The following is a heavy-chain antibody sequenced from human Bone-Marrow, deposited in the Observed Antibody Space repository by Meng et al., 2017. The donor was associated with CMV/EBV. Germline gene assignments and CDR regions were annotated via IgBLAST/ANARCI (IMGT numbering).Heavy chain of an antibody. J-gene: IGHJ6*02. D-gene: IGHD6-13*01. CDR1: GYSFTSNW. CDR2: IYPGDSDT. V-gene: IGHV5-51*01. Sequence: GESLKISCKGSGYSFTSNWIGWVRQMPGKGLEWMGIIYPGDSDTRYSPSFQGQVTISADKSISTAYLQWSSLKASDTAMYYCASNGAGSSWYYGMDVWCQGTTVTVSS. CDR3: ASNGAGSSWYYGMDV.